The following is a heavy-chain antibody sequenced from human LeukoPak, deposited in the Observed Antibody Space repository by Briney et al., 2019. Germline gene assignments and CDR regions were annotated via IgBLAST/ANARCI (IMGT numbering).Heavy chain of an antibody. CDR3: ARAYYYDSSAAIDY. CDR1: GGSFSGYY. Sequence: SETLSLTCGVYGGSFSGYYWNWIRQPPGVGREWIGDINHRGGTIYNPSLKSRVTMSVDTSKNVFSLKLTSVTAADTAVYYCARAYYYDSSAAIDYWGQGILVTVSS. CDR2: INHRGGT. D-gene: IGHD3-22*01. V-gene: IGHV4-34*01. J-gene: IGHJ4*02.